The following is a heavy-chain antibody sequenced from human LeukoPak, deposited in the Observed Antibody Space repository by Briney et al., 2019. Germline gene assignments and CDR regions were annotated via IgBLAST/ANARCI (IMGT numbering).Heavy chain of an antibody. CDR2: IYTSGST. J-gene: IGHJ1*01. Sequence: SETLSLTCTVSGGSISSYYWSWIRQPAGKGLEWIGRIYTSGSTNYNPSLKSRVTMSVDTSKNQFSLKLSSVTAADTAVYYCARIVVVIDTEYFQHWGQGTLVTVSS. D-gene: IGHD3-22*01. CDR3: ARIVVVIDTEYFQH. CDR1: GGSISSYY. V-gene: IGHV4-4*07.